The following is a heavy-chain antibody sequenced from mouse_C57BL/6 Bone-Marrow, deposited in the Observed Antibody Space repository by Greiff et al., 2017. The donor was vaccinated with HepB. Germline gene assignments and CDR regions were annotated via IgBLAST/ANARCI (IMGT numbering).Heavy chain of an antibody. CDR1: GFNIKDYY. CDR2: IDPEDGET. Sequence: EVKLMESGAELVKPGASVKLSCTASGFNIKDYYMHWVKQRTEQGLEWIGRIDPEDGETKYAPKFQGKATITADTSSNTAYLQRISLTSEDTAVYYCARWSTMVTTPPFAYWGQGTLVTVSA. D-gene: IGHD2-2*01. J-gene: IGHJ3*01. V-gene: IGHV14-2*01. CDR3: ARWSTMVTTPPFAY.